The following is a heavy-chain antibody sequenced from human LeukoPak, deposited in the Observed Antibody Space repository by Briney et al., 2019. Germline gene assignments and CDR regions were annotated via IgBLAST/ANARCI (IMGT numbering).Heavy chain of an antibody. J-gene: IGHJ4*02. CDR1: GYTFTGYY. D-gene: IGHD5-12*01. Sequence: ASVKVSCKASGYTFTGYYMHWVRQAPGQGLEWMGWINPNSGGTNYAQKFQGRVTMTRDTSISTAYMELSRLRSDDTAVYYCAREDSGHDSETFDYWGQGTLVTVSS. V-gene: IGHV1-2*02. CDR2: INPNSGGT. CDR3: AREDSGHDSETFDY.